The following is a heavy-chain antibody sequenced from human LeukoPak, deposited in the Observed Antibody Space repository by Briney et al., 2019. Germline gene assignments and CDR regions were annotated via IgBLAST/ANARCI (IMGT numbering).Heavy chain of an antibody. Sequence: AAVNVSCKASGYTFTSYGISWVRQAPGQGLEWMGWISAYNGNTNYAQKLQGRVTMTTDTSTSTAYMELRSLRSDDTAVYYCARDGQTFRSGSYSDPFDYWGQGTLVTVSS. V-gene: IGHV1-18*01. CDR1: GYTFTSYG. CDR3: ARDGQTFRSGSYSDPFDY. J-gene: IGHJ4*02. CDR2: ISAYNGNT. D-gene: IGHD1-26*01.